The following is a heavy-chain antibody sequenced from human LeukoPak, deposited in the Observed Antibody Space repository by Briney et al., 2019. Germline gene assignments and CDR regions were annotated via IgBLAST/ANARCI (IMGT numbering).Heavy chain of an antibody. Sequence: ASVKVSCKASGGTFSSYAISWVRQAPGQGLEWMGWINPNSGGTNYARKFQGRVTMTRDTSISTAYMELSRLRSDDTAVYYCARLYEGLDYWGQGTLVTVSS. CDR2: INPNSGGT. V-gene: IGHV1-2*02. CDR1: GGTFSSYA. CDR3: ARLYEGLDY. D-gene: IGHD3-3*01. J-gene: IGHJ4*02.